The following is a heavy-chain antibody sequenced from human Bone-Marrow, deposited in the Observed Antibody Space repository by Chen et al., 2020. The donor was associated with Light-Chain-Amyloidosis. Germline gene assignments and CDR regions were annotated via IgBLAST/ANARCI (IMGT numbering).Heavy chain of an antibody. V-gene: IGHV1-3*04. J-gene: IGHJ4*02. CDR2: INTGNGNT. CDR1: GYRFIAST. Sequence: QVQLVQSGAEVKKPGASVRVSCKASGYRFIASTMHWVRQAPGQRLEWMGWINTGNGNTEYSQKFQRKVTITRETSASTAYMEMRSLRAEDTAVYYCASVNIVTTKWGQGTLVTVSS. CDR3: ASVNIVTTK. D-gene: IGHD5-12*01.